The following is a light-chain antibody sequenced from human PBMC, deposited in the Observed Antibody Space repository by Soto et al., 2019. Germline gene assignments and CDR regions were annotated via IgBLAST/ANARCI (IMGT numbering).Light chain of an antibody. V-gene: IGKV3-20*01. CDR2: NAS. J-gene: IGKJ1*01. Sequence: EVVMTQSPATLSVSPGERATLSCRASQSVSSNYLAWYQQKPGQAPRLLIYNASSRATGIPDRFSGSGSGTDFTLTISRLEPEDFAVYYCQQYGNSRGTFGQGTKVDIK. CDR1: QSVSSNY. CDR3: QQYGNSRGT.